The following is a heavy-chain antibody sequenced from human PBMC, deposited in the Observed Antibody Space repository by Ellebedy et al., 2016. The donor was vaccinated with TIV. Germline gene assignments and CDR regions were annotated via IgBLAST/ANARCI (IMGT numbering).Heavy chain of an antibody. J-gene: IGHJ4*02. D-gene: IGHD3-10*01. V-gene: IGHV4-59*13. Sequence: SETLSLXCTVFGGSISRYYWSWIRQPPGKGLEWIGYVFYSGSTNYNPSLKSRVIISVDTSKNQFSLRLSSVTAADTAVYYCARGLRPVITSYFDYWGQGTLVTVSS. CDR1: GGSISRYY. CDR3: ARGLRPVITSYFDY. CDR2: VFYSGST.